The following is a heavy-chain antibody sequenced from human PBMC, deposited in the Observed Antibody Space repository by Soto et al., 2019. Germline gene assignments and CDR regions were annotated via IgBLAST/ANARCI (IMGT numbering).Heavy chain of an antibody. V-gene: IGHV3-7*01. CDR3: ARRLPRYSSTRSEENWFDP. J-gene: IGHJ5*02. CDR2: IKQDGSEK. CDR1: GFTFSSYW. Sequence: GGSLRLSCAASGFTFSSYWMSWVRQAPGKGLEWVANIKQDGSEKYYVDSVKGRFTISRDNAKNSLYLQMNSLRAEDTAVYYCARRLPRYSSTRSEENWFDPWGQGTLVTVSS. D-gene: IGHD6-13*01.